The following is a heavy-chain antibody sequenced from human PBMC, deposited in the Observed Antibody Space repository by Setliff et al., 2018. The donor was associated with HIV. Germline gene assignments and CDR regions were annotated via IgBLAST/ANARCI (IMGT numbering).Heavy chain of an antibody. CDR2: IKHDGSEK. D-gene: IGHD6-19*01. Sequence: GGSLRLSCAASGFSFSSYWMSWVRQAPGKGLGWVANIKHDGSEKNYVDSVKGRFTISRDNAKNSLYLQMNTLGAEDTAAYYCARVSSGWSWFDPWGQGTLVTVSS. V-gene: IGHV3-7*01. J-gene: IGHJ5*02. CDR3: ARVSSGWSWFDP. CDR1: GFSFSSYW.